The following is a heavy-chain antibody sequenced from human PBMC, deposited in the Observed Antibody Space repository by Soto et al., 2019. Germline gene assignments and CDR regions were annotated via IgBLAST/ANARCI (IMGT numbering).Heavy chain of an antibody. CDR1: GYIFTDYY. CDR3: ARHPDHTCSNPPVP. V-gene: IGHV1-2*02. CDR2: INPSNGVT. D-gene: IGHD6-13*01. J-gene: IGHJ5*02. Sequence: ASVKVSCKASGYIFTDYYVHWVRQAPGQGLEWLGWINPSNGVTYYAQNFRDRVTMTRDTSISTAYMDLTRLTSDDTAVYFCARHPDHTCSNPPVPSGQGTLVTVSS.